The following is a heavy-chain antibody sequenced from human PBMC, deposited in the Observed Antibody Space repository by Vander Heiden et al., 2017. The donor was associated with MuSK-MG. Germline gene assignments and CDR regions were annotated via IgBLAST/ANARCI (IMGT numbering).Heavy chain of an antibody. V-gene: IGHV3-33*06. D-gene: IGHD6-19*01. Sequence: QVQLVESGGGVVQPGRSLRLSCAASGFTFSSYGMHWVRQAPGKGLELVAVIWDDGSNKYYTDSVKGRFTISRDNSKNTLYLQMNSLRAEDTAVYYCAKSQWLGAEYFQYWGQGTLVTVSS. J-gene: IGHJ1*01. CDR3: AKSQWLGAEYFQY. CDR1: GFTFSSYG. CDR2: IWDDGSNK.